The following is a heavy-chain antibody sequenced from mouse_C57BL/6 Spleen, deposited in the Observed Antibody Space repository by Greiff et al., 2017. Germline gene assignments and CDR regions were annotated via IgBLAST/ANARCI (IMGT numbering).Heavy chain of an antibody. CDR2: ISDGGSYT. D-gene: IGHD4-1*02. V-gene: IGHV5-4*01. CDR1: GFTFSSYA. Sequence: DVHLVESGGGLVKPGGSLKLSCAASGFTFSSYAMSWVRQTPEKRLEWVATISDGGSYTYYPDNVKGRFTISRDNAKNNLYLQMSHLKSEDTAMYYCASPTGTWFAYWGQGTLVTVSA. CDR3: ASPTGTWFAY. J-gene: IGHJ3*01.